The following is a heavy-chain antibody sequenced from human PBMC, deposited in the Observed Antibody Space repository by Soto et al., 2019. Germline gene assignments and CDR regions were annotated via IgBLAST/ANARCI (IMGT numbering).Heavy chain of an antibody. Sequence: QVQLVESGGGVVQPGRSLRLSCAASGFTFSSYAMHWVRQAPGKGLEWVAVISYDGSNKYYADSVKGRFTISRDNSKNTLYLQMNSLRAEDTAVYYCARDPSYGGYAILPLYYYYGMDVWAKGPRSPSP. D-gene: IGHD4-17*01. CDR3: ARDPSYGGYAILPLYYYYGMDV. J-gene: IGHJ6*02. CDR1: GFTFSSYA. CDR2: ISYDGSNK. V-gene: IGHV3-30-3*01.